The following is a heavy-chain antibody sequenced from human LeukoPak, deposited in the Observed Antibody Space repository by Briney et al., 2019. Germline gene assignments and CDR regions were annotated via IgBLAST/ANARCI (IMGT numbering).Heavy chain of an antibody. J-gene: IGHJ4*02. CDR2: ISSSSNIK. V-gene: IGHV3-48*01. CDR1: GFTFSNYN. Sequence: PGGTLRLSCAASGFTFSNYNMNWVRQPPGKGLQWVSYISSSSNIKYYADSVKGRFTISRDNAKNSLFLQMNSLRAEDTAMYYCARAGHSSGWYTASDSWGQGTLVTVSS. CDR3: ARAGHSSGWYTASDS. D-gene: IGHD6-19*01.